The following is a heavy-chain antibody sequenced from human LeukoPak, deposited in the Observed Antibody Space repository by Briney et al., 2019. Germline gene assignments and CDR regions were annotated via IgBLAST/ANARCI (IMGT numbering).Heavy chain of an antibody. J-gene: IGHJ4*02. CDR1: GFAVSSNY. CDR2: IYSDGSI. V-gene: IGHV3-66*02. CDR3: VRLPSY. Sequence: GGSLRLSCAASGFAVSSNYMTWVRQAPGKGLEWVSVIYSDGSIYYADSVKGRFTISRDNSKNTLYLQMNSLRPEDTAVYYCVRLPSYWGQGTLVTVSS.